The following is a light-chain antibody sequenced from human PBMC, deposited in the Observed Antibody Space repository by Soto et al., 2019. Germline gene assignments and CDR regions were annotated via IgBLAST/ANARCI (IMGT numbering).Light chain of an antibody. CDR1: QGISTF. CDR3: QQVNNYPLT. J-gene: IGKJ4*01. CDR2: DAS. V-gene: IGKV1-9*01. Sequence: DIKLTNSPSFLSASVGDRVTLTCRASQGISTFLAWYQQHPGTAPKRLIYDASNLQSGVPSRFSGSGSGTEFTLTISSLQPEDFATYYCQQVNNYPLTFGGGANVDIK.